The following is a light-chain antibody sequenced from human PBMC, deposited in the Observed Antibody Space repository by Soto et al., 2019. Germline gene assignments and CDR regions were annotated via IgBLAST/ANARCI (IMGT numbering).Light chain of an antibody. V-gene: IGLV2-14*01. Sequence: QSALTRPASVSVSPGQSITSSCTGASSDVGGYNYVSWYQQHPGKAPKLLIYEVTNRPSGVSNRFSGSKSGNTASLTISGLRAEDEADYYCSSYTTSTTPYVFGTGTKVTVL. J-gene: IGLJ1*01. CDR1: SSDVGGYNY. CDR2: EVT. CDR3: SSYTTSTTPYV.